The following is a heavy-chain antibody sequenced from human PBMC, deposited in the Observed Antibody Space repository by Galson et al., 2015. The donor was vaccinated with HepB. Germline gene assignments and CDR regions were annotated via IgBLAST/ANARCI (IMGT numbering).Heavy chain of an antibody. CDR2: IYPGASSP. Sequence: QSGAEVKKPGESLKISCKGSGYIFADYWIAWVRQMPGKGLEWMGIIYPGASSPRYSPAFQGQVTISADTSISTAYVQWNSLKASDTAKYYCARLASISSWANFDYWGQGTLLTVSS. D-gene: IGHD6-13*01. CDR3: ARLASISSWANFDY. CDR1: GYIFADYW. J-gene: IGHJ4*02. V-gene: IGHV5-51*01.